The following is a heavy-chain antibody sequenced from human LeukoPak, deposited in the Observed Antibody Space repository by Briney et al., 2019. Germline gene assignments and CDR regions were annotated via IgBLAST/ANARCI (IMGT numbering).Heavy chain of an antibody. V-gene: IGHV3-30*04. D-gene: IGHD4-23*01. J-gene: IGHJ4*02. Sequence: GGSLRLSCVASGYIFSDYAMHWVRQAPGKGLEWMAIISHDATNEYHADSVKGRFTISRDNSKNTLYLQMNSLIPEDTAVYLCARDFGGLRWNYYFDYWGQGTLVTVSS. CDR1: GYIFSDYA. CDR3: ARDFGGLRWNYYFDY. CDR2: ISHDATNE.